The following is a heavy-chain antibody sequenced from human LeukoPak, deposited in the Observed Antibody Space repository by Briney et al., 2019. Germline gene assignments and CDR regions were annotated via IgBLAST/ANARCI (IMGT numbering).Heavy chain of an antibody. V-gene: IGHV4-34*01. CDR1: GGSISSYY. D-gene: IGHD1-26*01. CDR3: ARGSDHWFDP. Sequence: SETLSLTCTVSGGSISSYYWSWIRQPPGKGLEWIGEINHSGSTNYNPSLKSRVTISVDTSKNQFSLKLSSVTAADTAVYYCARGSDHWFDPWGQGTLVTVSS. J-gene: IGHJ5*02. CDR2: INHSGST.